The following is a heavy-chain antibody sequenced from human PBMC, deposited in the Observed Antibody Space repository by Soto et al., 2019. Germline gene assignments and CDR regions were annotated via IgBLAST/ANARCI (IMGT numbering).Heavy chain of an antibody. CDR2: ISYDGSNK. V-gene: IGHV3-30*04. J-gene: IGHJ6*02. Sequence: GGSLRLSCAASGFTFSSYAMHWVRQAPGKGLEWVAVISYDGSNKYYADSVKGRFTISRDNSKNTLYLQMNSLRAEETAVYYCARDHYTYYDGSGSYYNYYYGMDVWGQGTTVTVSS. CDR3: ARDHYTYYDGSGSYYNYYYGMDV. D-gene: IGHD3-10*01. CDR1: GFTFSSYA.